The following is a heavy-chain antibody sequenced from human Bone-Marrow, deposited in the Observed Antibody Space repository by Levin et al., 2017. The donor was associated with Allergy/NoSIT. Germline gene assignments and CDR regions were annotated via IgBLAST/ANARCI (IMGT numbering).Heavy chain of an antibody. D-gene: IGHD2-2*01. CDR1: GYFFTDYY. J-gene: IGHJ6*02. CDR3: AREKRQPLLHRYYYGMDF. Sequence: ASVKVSCKASGYFFTDYYMHWVRQAPGQGLEWMGRISPNGGGTNYAQKFQGRVSMTRDTSISTAYMELSRLRSDDTAVYYCAREKRQPLLHRYYYGMDFWGQGTTVTVSS. CDR2: ISPNGGGT. V-gene: IGHV1-2*06.